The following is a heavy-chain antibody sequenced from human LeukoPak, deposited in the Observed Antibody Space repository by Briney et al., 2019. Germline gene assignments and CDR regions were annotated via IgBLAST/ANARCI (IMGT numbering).Heavy chain of an antibody. CDR1: GGSISTYY. V-gene: IGHV4-4*07. CDR2: IFTSGST. Sequence: SETLSLTCTVSGGSISTYYWTWIRQPAGKGLEWIGRIFTSGSTNYNPSLKSRVTMSVDTSKNQFSLKLSSVTAADTAVYYCLGGRDGLQADYGGQGTLVTVSS. J-gene: IGHJ4*02. CDR3: LGGRDGLQADY. D-gene: IGHD5-24*01.